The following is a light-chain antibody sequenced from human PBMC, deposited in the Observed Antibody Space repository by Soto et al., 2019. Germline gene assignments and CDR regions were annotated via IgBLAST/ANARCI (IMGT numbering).Light chain of an antibody. J-gene: IGLJ1*01. CDR2: DVA. Sequence: QSVLTQPASVSGSPGQSITISCTGTSSDIGAYNYVSWYQHHPGKAPKLMLYDVANRPSGVSNRFSGSKSGNTASLTISGLQLEAVYDYYANRYLHTFTTVFVTGSMVPVL. V-gene: IGLV2-14*03. CDR3: NRYLHTFTTV. CDR1: SSDIGAYNY.